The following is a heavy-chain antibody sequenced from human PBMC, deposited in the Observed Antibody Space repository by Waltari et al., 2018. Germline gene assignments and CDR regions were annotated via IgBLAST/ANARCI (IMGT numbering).Heavy chain of an antibody. CDR1: GGPFPDYS. D-gene: IGHD7-27*01. V-gene: IGHV4-34*01. CDR3: ARTWGNSPPLGWFDP. Sequence: QVQLHQWGAGLLKPSETLSLTCAVSGGPFPDYSWSWYRQPPGKGLEWIGEISPGGVTHYNPSLRGRVAWSVDTIRKQFSLMLTSVTAADTAVYFCARTWGNSPPLGWFDPWGRGTRVTISS. J-gene: IGHJ5*01. CDR2: ISPGGVT.